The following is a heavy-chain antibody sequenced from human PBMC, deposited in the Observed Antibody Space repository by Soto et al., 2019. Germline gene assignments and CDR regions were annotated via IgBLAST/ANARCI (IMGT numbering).Heavy chain of an antibody. CDR1: GFTFSGYW. CDR2: IKEDGSEK. J-gene: IGHJ5*02. Sequence: LRLSCSASGFTFSGYWMTWVRQAPGKGLEWVANIKEDGSEKYYVDSVKGRFTISRDNPKNSLYLQMNSLRADDTAVYYCARPLYGSGSVWFDPWGQGTLVTVSS. V-gene: IGHV3-7*03. CDR3: ARPLYGSGSVWFDP. D-gene: IGHD3-10*01.